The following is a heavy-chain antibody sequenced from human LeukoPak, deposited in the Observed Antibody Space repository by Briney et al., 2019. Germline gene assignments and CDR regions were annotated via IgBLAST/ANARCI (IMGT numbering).Heavy chain of an antibody. J-gene: IGHJ5*02. D-gene: IGHD3-22*01. CDR1: GYTFTSYD. Sequence: ASVKVSCKASGYTFTSYDINWVRQATGQGLERMGRMNPNSGNTGYAQKFQGRVTMTRNTSISTAYMELSSLRSEDTAVYYCARPDYYDSSGDPGFEPWGQGTLVTVSS. CDR3: ARPDYYDSSGDPGFEP. V-gene: IGHV1-8*01. CDR2: MNPNSGNT.